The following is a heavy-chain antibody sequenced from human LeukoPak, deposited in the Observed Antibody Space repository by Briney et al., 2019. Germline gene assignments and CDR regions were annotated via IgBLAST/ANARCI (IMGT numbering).Heavy chain of an antibody. J-gene: IGHJ4*02. Sequence: SETLSLTCAVYGRSFSGCYWSWIRQPPGKGLEWIGEINHSGSTNYNPSLKSRVTISVDTSKNQFSLKLSSVTAADTAVYYCARGGPQRSSWHRKFDYWGQGTLVTVSS. CDR3: ARGGPQRSSWHRKFDY. D-gene: IGHD6-13*01. V-gene: IGHV4-34*01. CDR1: GRSFSGCY. CDR2: INHSGST.